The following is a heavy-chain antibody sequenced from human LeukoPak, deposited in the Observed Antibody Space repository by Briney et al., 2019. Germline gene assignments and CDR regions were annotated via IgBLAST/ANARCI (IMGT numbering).Heavy chain of an antibody. D-gene: IGHD3-10*01. V-gene: IGHV3-30*04. CDR2: ISYDGSNK. CDR1: GFTFSSYA. Sequence: PGGSLRLSCAASGFTFSSYAMHWVRQAPGKGLEWVAVISYDGSNKYYADSVKGRFTISRDNSKNTLYLQMNSLRAEDTAVYYCARDRSLLWFGELLDYWGQGTLVTVSS. CDR3: ARDRSLLWFGELLDY. J-gene: IGHJ4*02.